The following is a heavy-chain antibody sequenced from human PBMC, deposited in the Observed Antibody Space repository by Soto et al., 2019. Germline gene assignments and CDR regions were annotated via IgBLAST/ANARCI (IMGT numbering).Heavy chain of an antibody. CDR1: GFTFSTYG. J-gene: IGHJ4*02. D-gene: IGHD6-13*01. CDR3: ARQLYSSSWFQFDK. CDR2: IWPDGGNK. V-gene: IGHV3-33*01. Sequence: PGGSLRLSCAASGFTFSTYGMHWVRQAPGKGLEWVAVIWPDGGNKFYADSVKGRFTISRDNSKNTLHLQMSSLRAEDTAVYYCARQLYSSSWFQFDKWGPGTLVTVSS.